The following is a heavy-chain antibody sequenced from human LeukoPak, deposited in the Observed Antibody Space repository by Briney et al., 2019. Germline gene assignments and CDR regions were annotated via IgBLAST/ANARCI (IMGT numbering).Heavy chain of an antibody. D-gene: IGHD3-3*01. CDR2: INPNSGGT. CDR1: GYTFTGYY. V-gene: IGHV1-2*02. CDR3: ARGGDFLDDFWSGYSFDY. J-gene: IGHJ4*02. Sequence: ASVKVSCKASGYTFTGYYMHWVRQAPGQGLEWMGWINPNSGGTNYAQKFQGRVTMTRDTSISTAYMELSRLRSDDTAVYYCARGGDFLDDFWSGYSFDYWGQGTLVTVSS.